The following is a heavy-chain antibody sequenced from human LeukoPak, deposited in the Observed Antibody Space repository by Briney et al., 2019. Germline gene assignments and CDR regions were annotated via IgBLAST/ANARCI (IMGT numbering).Heavy chain of an antibody. CDR2: ISYDGSNK. V-gene: IGHV3-30*18. J-gene: IGHJ4*02. CDR1: GFTFSSYG. CDR3: AKPRNSSGWPHFDY. Sequence: GGSLRLSCAASGFTFSSYGMHWVRQAPDKGLEWVAVISYDGSNKYYADSVKGRFTISRDNSKNTLYLQMNSLRAEDTAVYYCAKPRNSSGWPHFDYWGQGTLVTVSS. D-gene: IGHD6-19*01.